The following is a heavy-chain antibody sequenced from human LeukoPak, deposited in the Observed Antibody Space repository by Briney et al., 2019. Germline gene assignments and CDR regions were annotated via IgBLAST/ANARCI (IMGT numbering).Heavy chain of an antibody. CDR2: ISGNGDST. CDR3: AKGEQQHEANHYAFDI. CDR1: GFTFSSYA. Sequence: GGSLRLSCAASGFTFSSYAMNWVRQAPGKGLEWVSAISGNGDSTYYADSVKGRFTISRDNSKNTLYLQMNSLRAEDTAVYYCAKGEQQHEANHYAFDIWGQGTMVTVSS. D-gene: IGHD6-13*01. J-gene: IGHJ3*02. V-gene: IGHV3-23*01.